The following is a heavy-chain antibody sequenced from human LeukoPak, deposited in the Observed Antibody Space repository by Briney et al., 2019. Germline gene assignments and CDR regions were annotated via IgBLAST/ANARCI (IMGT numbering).Heavy chain of an antibody. D-gene: IGHD2-8*01. CDR1: GYTFTSYA. J-gene: IGHJ5*02. V-gene: IGHV1-3*01. Sequence: ASVTVSCKASGYTFTSYAMHWVRQAPGQRLEWMGWINAGNGNTKYSQKFQGRVTITRDTSASTAYMELSSLRSEDTAVYYCARDDALPKRIIRHDPTSSENWFDHWGQGTLVTVSS. CDR2: INAGNGNT. CDR3: ARDDALPKRIIRHDPTSSENWFDH.